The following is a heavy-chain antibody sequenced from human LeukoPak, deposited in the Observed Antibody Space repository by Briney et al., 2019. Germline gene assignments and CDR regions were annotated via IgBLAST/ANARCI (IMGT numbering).Heavy chain of an antibody. D-gene: IGHD6-13*01. CDR2: INHSGST. J-gene: IGHJ6*02. V-gene: IGHV4-34*01. Sequence: SETLSLTCAVYGGSFSGYYWSWIRQPPGKGLEWIGEINHSGSTNYNPSLKSRVTISVDTSKNQFSLKLSSVTAADTAVYYCARGFKYSSSWYGRVYGMDVWGQGTTVTVSS. CDR3: ARGFKYSSSWYGRVYGMDV. CDR1: GGSFSGYY.